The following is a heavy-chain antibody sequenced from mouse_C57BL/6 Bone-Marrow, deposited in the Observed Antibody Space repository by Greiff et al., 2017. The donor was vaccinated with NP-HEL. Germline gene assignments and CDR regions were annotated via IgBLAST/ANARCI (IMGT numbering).Heavy chain of an antibody. D-gene: IGHD1-1*01. V-gene: IGHV1-81*01. Sequence: QVQLQQSGAELARPGASVKLSCKASGYTFTSYGISWVKQRPGQGLEWIGEIYPRSGNTYYNEKFKGKATLTADKSSSTAYMELRSLTSEDSAVYFCARKDYYGSSPWFAYWGQGTLVTVSA. CDR2: IYPRSGNT. CDR3: ARKDYYGSSPWFAY. CDR1: GYTFTSYG. J-gene: IGHJ3*01.